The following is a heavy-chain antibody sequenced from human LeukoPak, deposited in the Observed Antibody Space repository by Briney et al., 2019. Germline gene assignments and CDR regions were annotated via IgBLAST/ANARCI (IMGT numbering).Heavy chain of an antibody. V-gene: IGHV4-59*12. CDR3: ARGAPPQN. CDR2: IYYSGTT. Sequence: SQTLSLTCTVSGGSLSIYYWSWIRQPPGKGLEWIGYIYYSGTTNYTPSLKSRVTISVDTSKNHFSLNLTSVTAADTAVYYCARGAPPQNWGQGALVTVSS. J-gene: IGHJ4*02. CDR1: GGSLSIYY.